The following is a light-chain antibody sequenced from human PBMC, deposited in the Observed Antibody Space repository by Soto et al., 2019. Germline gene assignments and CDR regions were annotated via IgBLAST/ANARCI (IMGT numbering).Light chain of an antibody. CDR1: GGHSSYI. Sequence: QPVLTQSSSASASLGSSVKLTCTLSGGHSSYIIAWHQQQPGKAPRYLMKLESSGSYNKGSGVPDRFSGSSSGADRYLTISNLQFEDEADYYCETWDSNTRVFGGGTKLTVL. CDR2: LESSGSY. V-gene: IGLV4-60*02. J-gene: IGLJ3*02. CDR3: ETWDSNTRV.